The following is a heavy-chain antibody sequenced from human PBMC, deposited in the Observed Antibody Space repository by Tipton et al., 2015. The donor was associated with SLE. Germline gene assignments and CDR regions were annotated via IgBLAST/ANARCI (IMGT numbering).Heavy chain of an antibody. CDR3: AREDSSGWFDY. CDR1: GGSISSSSYY. Sequence: GLVKPSETLSLTCTVSGGSISSSSYYWGWIRQPPGKGLEWIGSIYYSGSTYYNPSLKSRVTISVDTSKNQFSLKLSSVTAADTAVYYCAREDSSGWFDYWGQGTLVTVSS. D-gene: IGHD6-19*01. V-gene: IGHV4-39*07. J-gene: IGHJ4*02. CDR2: IYYSGST.